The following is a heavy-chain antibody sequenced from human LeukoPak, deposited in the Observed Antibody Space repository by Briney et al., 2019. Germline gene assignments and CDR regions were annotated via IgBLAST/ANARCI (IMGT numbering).Heavy chain of an antibody. Sequence: GRSLRLSCAASGFTFSSYGMHWVRQAPGKGLEWVAVISYDGSNKYYADSVKGRFTISRDNSKNTLYLQMNSLRAEDTAVYYCAKEWDSSGWYELGGYYYGMDVWGQGTTVTVSS. V-gene: IGHV3-30*18. CDR2: ISYDGSNK. CDR1: GFTFSSYG. CDR3: AKEWDSSGWYELGGYYYGMDV. J-gene: IGHJ6*02. D-gene: IGHD6-19*01.